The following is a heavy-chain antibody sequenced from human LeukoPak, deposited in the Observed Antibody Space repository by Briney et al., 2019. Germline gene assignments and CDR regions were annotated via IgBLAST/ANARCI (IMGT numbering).Heavy chain of an antibody. CDR2: IGSSGGST. Sequence: GGSLRLSCAASGFNFITAAMTWVRQAPGKGLEWVSLIGSSGGSTYYADSVKGRFTISRDNSNHTLSLQMNSLRVEDTAIYSCVKDIQLSTWGLGTMVTVSS. J-gene: IGHJ3*01. D-gene: IGHD5-24*01. CDR3: VKDIQLST. V-gene: IGHV3-23*01. CDR1: GFNFITAA.